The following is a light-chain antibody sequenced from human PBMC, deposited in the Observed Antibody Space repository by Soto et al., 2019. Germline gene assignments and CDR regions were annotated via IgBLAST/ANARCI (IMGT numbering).Light chain of an antibody. J-gene: IGLJ1*01. Sequence: VLTQPPSASGTPGQRVTISCSGSSSNIGSNYVYWYQQLPGTAPKLLIYRNNQRPSGVSDRFSGSKSGTSASLAISGLQAEDEADYYCCSYAGSSIFYVFGTGTKVTVL. CDR1: SSNIGSNY. V-gene: IGLV1-47*01. CDR3: CSYAGSSIFYV. CDR2: RNN.